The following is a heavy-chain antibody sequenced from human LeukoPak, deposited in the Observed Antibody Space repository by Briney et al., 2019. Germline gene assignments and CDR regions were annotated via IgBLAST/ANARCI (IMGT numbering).Heavy chain of an antibody. Sequence: PSETLSLTCTVSGGSISSYYWSWIRQPAGKGLEWIGRIYTSGSTNYNPSLKSRVTMSVDTSKNQFSLKLSSVTAADTAVYYCAREGSSSPYYYYGMGVWGQGTTVTVSS. CDR3: AREGSSSPYYYYGMGV. CDR2: IYTSGST. V-gene: IGHV4-4*07. D-gene: IGHD6-6*01. J-gene: IGHJ6*02. CDR1: GGSISSYY.